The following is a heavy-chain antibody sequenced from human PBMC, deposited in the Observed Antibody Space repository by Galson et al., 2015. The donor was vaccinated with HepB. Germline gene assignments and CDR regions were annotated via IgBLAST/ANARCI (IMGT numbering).Heavy chain of an antibody. D-gene: IGHD3-9*01. CDR3: ARDYDILTYNAFDI. CDR1: GFTVSSNY. CDR2: IYSGGST. J-gene: IGHJ3*02. V-gene: IGHV3-53*01. Sequence: SLRLSCAASGFTVSSNYMSWVRQAPGKGLEWVSVIYSGGSTYYADSVKGRFTISGDNSKNTLYLQMNSLRAEDTAVYYCARDYDILTYNAFDIWGQGTMVTVSS.